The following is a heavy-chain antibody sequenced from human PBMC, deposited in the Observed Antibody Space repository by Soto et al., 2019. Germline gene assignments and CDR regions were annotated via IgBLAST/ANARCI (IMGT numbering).Heavy chain of an antibody. CDR1: GGTFSSYA. CDR2: IIPIFGTA. J-gene: IGHJ6*02. V-gene: IGHV1-69*13. CDR3: ATDLGFCISTTCYALSPYGMYV. D-gene: IGHD2-2*01. Sequence: SVKVSCKASGGTFSSYAISWVRQAPGQGLEWMGGIIPIFGTANYAQKFQGRVTITAHESTSTSYMELSSLRSEYTALYYSATDLGFCISTTCYALSPYGMYVFRQRTTVTVSS.